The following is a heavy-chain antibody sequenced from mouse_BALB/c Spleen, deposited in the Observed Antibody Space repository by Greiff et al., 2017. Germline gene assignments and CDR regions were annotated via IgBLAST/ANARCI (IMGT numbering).Heavy chain of an antibody. CDR2: ISCYNGAT. Sequence: LVKTGASVKISCKASGYSFTGYYMHWVKQSHGKSLEWIGYISCYNGATSYNQKFKGKATFTVDTSSSTAYMQFNSLTSEDSAVYYCARPYCYGYDDPTSWFAYWGQGTLVTVSA. CDR3: ARPYCYGYDDPTSWFAY. J-gene: IGHJ3*01. D-gene: IGHD2-2*01. CDR1: GYSFTGYY. V-gene: IGHV1S34*01.